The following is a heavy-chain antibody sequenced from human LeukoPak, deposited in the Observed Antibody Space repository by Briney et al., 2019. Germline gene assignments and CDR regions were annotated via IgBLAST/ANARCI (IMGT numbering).Heavy chain of an antibody. CDR2: VSYDGSNK. D-gene: IGHD1-26*01. V-gene: IGHV3-30-3*01. Sequence: GGSLRLSCAASGFTFSSYAMHWVRQAPGKGLEWVAVVSYDGSNKYYADSVKGRFTISRDNSKNTVFLQMNSLRAEDTAVYYCARDRSRGSSPYFDYWGQGTLVTVS. CDR3: ARDRSRGSSPYFDY. CDR1: GFTFSSYA. J-gene: IGHJ4*02.